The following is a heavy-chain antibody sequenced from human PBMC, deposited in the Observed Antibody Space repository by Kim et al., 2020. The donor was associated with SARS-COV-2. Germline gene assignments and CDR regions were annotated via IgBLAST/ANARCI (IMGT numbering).Heavy chain of an antibody. D-gene: IGHD6-6*01. CDR1: GFTFSSYW. CDR3: ASLYSSSFLDY. CDR2: IKQDGSEK. Sequence: GGSLRLSCAASGFTFSSYWMSWVRQAPGKGLEWVANIKQDGSEKYYVDSVKGRFTISRDNAKNSLYLQMNSLRAEDTAVYYCASLYSSSFLDYWGQGTLVTVSS. J-gene: IGHJ4*02. V-gene: IGHV3-7*01.